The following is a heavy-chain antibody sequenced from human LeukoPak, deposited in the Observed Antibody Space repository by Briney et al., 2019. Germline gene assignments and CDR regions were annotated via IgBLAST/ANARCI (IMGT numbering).Heavy chain of an antibody. D-gene: IGHD6-13*01. V-gene: IGHV3-23*01. Sequence: KTGGSLRLSCAASGFTFSSYAMSWVRQAPGKGLEWVSAISGSGGSTYYAGSVKGRFTISGDNSKNTLYLQMNSLRAEDTAVYYCAKDGTAGFNYDAFDIWGQGTMVTVSS. CDR2: ISGSGGST. J-gene: IGHJ3*02. CDR1: GFTFSSYA. CDR3: AKDGTAGFNYDAFDI.